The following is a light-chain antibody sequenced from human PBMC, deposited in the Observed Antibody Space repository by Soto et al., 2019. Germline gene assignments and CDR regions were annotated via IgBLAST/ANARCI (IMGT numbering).Light chain of an antibody. Sequence: EIVLTQSPATLSLSPGERATLSCRASQSVSSYLAWYQQKPGQAPRLLIYEASNRATGIPARFSGSGSGTDFTLTISRLEPEDFAVYYCQQRSNWPLPFGGGTKVEIK. CDR2: EAS. CDR3: QQRSNWPLP. J-gene: IGKJ4*01. CDR1: QSVSSY. V-gene: IGKV3-11*01.